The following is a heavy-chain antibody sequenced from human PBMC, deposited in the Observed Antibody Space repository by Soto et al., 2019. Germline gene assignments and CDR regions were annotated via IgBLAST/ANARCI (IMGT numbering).Heavy chain of an antibody. V-gene: IGHV4-39*01. J-gene: IGHJ5*02. Sequence: PSETLSLTCTVSGGSISSGDYYWGWIRQPPGKGLEWIGSIYYSGSTYYNPSLKSRVTISVDTSKNQFSLKLSSVTAADMAVYYCATQEVGGSYVYTFDPWGQGTLVTVSS. CDR2: IYYSGST. CDR3: ATQEVGGSYVYTFDP. D-gene: IGHD1-26*01. CDR1: GGSISSGDYY.